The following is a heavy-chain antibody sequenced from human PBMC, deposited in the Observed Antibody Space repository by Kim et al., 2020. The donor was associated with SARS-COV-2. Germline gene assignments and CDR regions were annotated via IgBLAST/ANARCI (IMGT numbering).Heavy chain of an antibody. J-gene: IGHJ5*02. CDR2: INPNSGGT. Sequence: ASVKVSCKASGYTFTGYYMHWVRQAPGQGLEWMGWINPNSGGTNYAQKFQGRVTMTRDTSISTAYMELSRLRSDDTAVYYCAREEYSSSWYRVNWFDPWGQGTLVTVSS. CDR3: AREEYSSSWYRVNWFDP. CDR1: GYTFTGYY. D-gene: IGHD6-13*01. V-gene: IGHV1-2*02.